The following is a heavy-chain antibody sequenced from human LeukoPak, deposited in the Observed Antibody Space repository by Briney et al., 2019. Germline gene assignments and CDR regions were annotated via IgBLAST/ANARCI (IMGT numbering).Heavy chain of an antibody. Sequence: ASVKVSCKSSGYTFVACYMHWVRQAPGQGLEWMGWINPNSGGTHYEQKFQGRVTMTRDTSISTAYMELSRLRSDDTAVYYCVRDRYYGSGSFYQMDAWGQGTTVTVSS. CDR2: INPNSGGT. D-gene: IGHD3-10*01. CDR1: GYTFVACY. J-gene: IGHJ6*02. V-gene: IGHV1-2*02. CDR3: VRDRYYGSGSFYQMDA.